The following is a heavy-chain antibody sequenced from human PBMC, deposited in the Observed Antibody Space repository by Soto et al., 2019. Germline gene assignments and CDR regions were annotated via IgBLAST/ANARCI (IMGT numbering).Heavy chain of an antibody. CDR2: IYTSGST. V-gene: IGHV4-4*07. D-gene: IGHD2-15*01. CDR1: GGSISSYY. Sequence: SETLSLTCTVSGGSISSYYWSWIRQPAGKGLGWIGRIYTSGSTNYNPSLKSRVTMSVDTSKNQFSLKLSSVTAADTAVYYCARDSIVVVVASRLGYYGMDVWGQGTTVTVSS. J-gene: IGHJ6*02. CDR3: ARDSIVVVVASRLGYYGMDV.